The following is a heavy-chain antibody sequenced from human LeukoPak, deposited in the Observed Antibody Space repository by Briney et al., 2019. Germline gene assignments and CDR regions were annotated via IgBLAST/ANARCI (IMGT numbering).Heavy chain of an antibody. CDR2: MNPNSGST. Sequence: SSVKVSCKASGYTFTSYVINWVRQATGQGLEGMGWMNPNSGSTGYAQKFQGRVTITRNTSISTAYMELSGLRSQGTAVYYCARGRSTGYPYYFEYWGQGTLVTVSS. J-gene: IGHJ4*02. CDR3: ARGRSTGYPYYFEY. CDR1: GYTFTSYV. D-gene: IGHD5-12*01. V-gene: IGHV1-8*03.